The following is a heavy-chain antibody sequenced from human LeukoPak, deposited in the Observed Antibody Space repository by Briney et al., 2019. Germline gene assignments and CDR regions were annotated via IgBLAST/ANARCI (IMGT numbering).Heavy chain of an antibody. CDR1: GYTFTGYY. J-gene: IGHJ4*02. CDR2: INPNSGGT. V-gene: IGHV1-2*02. D-gene: IGHD1-7*01. CDR3: ARGRSVTVPETTKLFDQ. Sequence: ASVKVSCKASGYTFTGYYLHWVRQAPGQGLEWMAWINPNSGGTSYAQKFRGRVTMARDMSISTAYMELSRLRSDDTAVYYCARGRSVTVPETTKLFDQWGQGTLVTVSS.